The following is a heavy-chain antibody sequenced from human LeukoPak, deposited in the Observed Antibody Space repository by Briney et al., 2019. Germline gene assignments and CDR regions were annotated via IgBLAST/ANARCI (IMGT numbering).Heavy chain of an antibody. CDR1: GGSFSGYY. V-gene: IGHV4-34*01. J-gene: IGHJ4*02. D-gene: IGHD3-22*01. CDR2: INHSGGT. Sequence: SETLSLTCAVYGGSFSGYYWSWIRQPPGKGLEWIGEINHSGGTNYNPSLKSRVTISVDTSKNQFSLKLSSVTAADTAVYYCARSRPYYDSSGYYYGFDYWGQGTLVTVSS. CDR3: ARSRPYYDSSGYYYGFDY.